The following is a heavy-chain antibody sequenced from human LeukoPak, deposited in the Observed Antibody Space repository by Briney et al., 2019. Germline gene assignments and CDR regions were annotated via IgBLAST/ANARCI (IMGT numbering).Heavy chain of an antibody. CDR1: GGSFSGYY. CDR2: INHSGFT. V-gene: IGHV4-34*01. J-gene: IGHJ4*02. CDR3: ASEAIAVAGPRSDY. D-gene: IGHD6-19*01. Sequence: PSETLSLTCAVYGGSFSGYYWSWIRQPPGKGLEWIGEINHSGFTNYNPSLKSRVTISVDTSKNQFSLKLSSVTAADTAVYYCASEAIAVAGPRSDYWGQGTLVTVSS.